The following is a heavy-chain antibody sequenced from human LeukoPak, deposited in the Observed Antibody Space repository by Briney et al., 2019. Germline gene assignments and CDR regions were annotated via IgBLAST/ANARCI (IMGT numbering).Heavy chain of an antibody. Sequence: GGSLRLSCAASGFTFSSYEMNWVRQAPGKGLGWVSYISSSGSTIYYADSVKGRFTISRDNAKNSLYLQMNGLRAEDTAVYYCASLPSPSSSGYWGQGTLVTVSS. CDR2: ISSSGSTI. CDR3: ASLPSPSSSGY. J-gene: IGHJ4*02. V-gene: IGHV3-48*03. D-gene: IGHD6-19*01. CDR1: GFTFSSYE.